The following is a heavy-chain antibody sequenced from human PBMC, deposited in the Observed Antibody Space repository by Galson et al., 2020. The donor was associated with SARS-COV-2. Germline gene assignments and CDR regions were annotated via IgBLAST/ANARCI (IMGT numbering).Heavy chain of an antibody. CDR3: AREDSSGYCFDY. V-gene: IGHV4-61*02. D-gene: IGHD3-22*01. CDR1: GGSISSGSYY. Sequence: SETLSLTCTVSGGSISSGSYYWSWIRQPAGKGLEWIGRIYTSGSTNYNPSLKSRVTISVDTSKNQFSLKLSSVTAADTAVYYCAREDSSGYCFDYWGQGTLVTVSS. J-gene: IGHJ4*02. CDR2: IYTSGST.